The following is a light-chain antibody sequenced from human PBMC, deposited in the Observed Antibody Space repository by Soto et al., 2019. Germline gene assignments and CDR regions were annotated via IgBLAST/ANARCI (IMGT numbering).Light chain of an antibody. V-gene: IGLV2-18*02. J-gene: IGLJ2*01. Sequence: QSVLTQPPSVSGSPGQSVTISCTGTSSDVGHYNRVSWYQQPPGTAPKLMIYDVSNRPSGVPDRFSGSKSGNTAALTISGLQAEDEADYYCSSYTSSSSHVVFGGGTKVTVL. CDR1: SSDVGHYNR. CDR3: SSYTSSSSHVV. CDR2: DVS.